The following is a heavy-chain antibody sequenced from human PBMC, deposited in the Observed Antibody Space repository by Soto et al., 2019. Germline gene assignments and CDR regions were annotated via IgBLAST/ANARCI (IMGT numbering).Heavy chain of an antibody. J-gene: IGHJ6*02. CDR2: IDPSDSYT. V-gene: IGHV5-10-1*01. CDR3: ARRNGNYYYYGMDV. D-gene: IGHD1-26*01. Sequence: GESLKTSCKGSGYSFTSYWISWVRQMPGKGLEWMGRIDPSDSYTNYSPSFHGHVTISADKSISTAYLQWSSLKASDTAMYYCARRNGNYYYYGMDVWGQGTTVTVSS. CDR1: GYSFTSYW.